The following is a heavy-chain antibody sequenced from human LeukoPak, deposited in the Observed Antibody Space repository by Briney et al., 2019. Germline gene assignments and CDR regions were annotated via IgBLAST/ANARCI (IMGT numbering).Heavy chain of an antibody. Sequence: SETLSLTCAVSGGSISSRSDYWGWIRQTPGKGLEWIGNLDSSGSTYYNPSLKSRVTISVGTSKNQFSLNLRSVTAADTAIYFCSRSHDYGGLYFYYYMDVWGKGTTVTVSS. CDR3: SRSHDYGGLYFYYYMDV. J-gene: IGHJ6*03. D-gene: IGHD4-23*01. CDR1: GGSISSRSDY. V-gene: IGHV4-39*01. CDR2: LDSSGST.